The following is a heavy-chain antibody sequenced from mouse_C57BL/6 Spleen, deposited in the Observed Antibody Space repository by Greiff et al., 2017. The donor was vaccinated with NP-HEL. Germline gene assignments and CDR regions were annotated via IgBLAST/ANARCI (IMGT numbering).Heavy chain of an antibody. CDR2: ISSGSSTI. Sequence: EVMLVESGGGLVKPGGSLKLSCAASGFTFSDYGMHWVRQAPEKGLEWVAYISSGSSTIYYADTVKGRFTISRDNAKNTLFLQMTSLRSEDTAMYYCARPLYYYGSSYPDYWGQGTTLTVSS. CDR1: GFTFSDYG. CDR3: ARPLYYYGSSYPDY. V-gene: IGHV5-17*01. D-gene: IGHD1-1*01. J-gene: IGHJ2*01.